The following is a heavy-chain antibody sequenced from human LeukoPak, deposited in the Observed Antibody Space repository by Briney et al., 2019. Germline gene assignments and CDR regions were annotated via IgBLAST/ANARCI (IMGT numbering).Heavy chain of an antibody. J-gene: IGHJ4*02. CDR3: ARVYTTMGLDY. Sequence: PGGSLRLSCAASGFTVSSNYMSWVRQAPGKGLEWVSVIYSGGSTYYADSGKGRFTISRDNSKNTLYLQMNSLRAEDTAVYYCARVYTTMGLDYWGQGTLVTVSS. V-gene: IGHV3-53*01. CDR2: IYSGGST. D-gene: IGHD5-18*01. CDR1: GFTVSSNY.